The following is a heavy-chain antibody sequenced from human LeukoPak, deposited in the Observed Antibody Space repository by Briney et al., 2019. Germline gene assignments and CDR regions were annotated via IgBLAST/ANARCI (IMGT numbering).Heavy chain of an antibody. J-gene: IGHJ6*03. CDR2: IYTNGGT. CDR1: GGSISSYY. Sequence: SETLSLTCTVSGGSISSYYWSWIRQPPGKGLEWIGRIYTNGGTNYNSSLKSRVTISVDTSKNQFSLDLSSVTAADTAVYYCAREANYFYYYIDVWGKGTTVTVSS. CDR3: AREANYFYYYIDV. V-gene: IGHV4-4*08.